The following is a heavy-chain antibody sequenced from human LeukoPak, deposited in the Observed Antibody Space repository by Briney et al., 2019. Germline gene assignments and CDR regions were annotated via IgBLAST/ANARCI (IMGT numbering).Heavy chain of an antibody. CDR1: GFTFSSYG. CDR2: ISLATDFI. V-gene: IGHV3-48*01. D-gene: IGHD2/OR15-2a*01. CDR3: AREPVYSNSWGAFDI. J-gene: IGHJ3*02. Sequence: GSLRLSCAASGFTFSSYGIHWVRQAPGKGLEWLSYISLATDFIYYSDPVKGRFTISRDNAKNSLYLQMNSLRAEDTAVYYCAREPVYSNSWGAFDIWGQGTMVTVSS.